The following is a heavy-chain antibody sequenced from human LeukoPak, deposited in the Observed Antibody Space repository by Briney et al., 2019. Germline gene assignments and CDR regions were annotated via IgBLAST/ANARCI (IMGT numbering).Heavy chain of an antibody. D-gene: IGHD4/OR15-4a*01. Sequence: GGSLRPSCAASGFTFSRYGMHWVRQAPGKGLEWLAVISYDGTDKYYADSVKGRFTISRDNSKNTLYLQMNSLRAEDTAVYYCAKKGKKRGVIGADSDYWGQGTLVTVSS. CDR2: ISYDGTDK. CDR3: AKKGKKRGVIGADSDY. J-gene: IGHJ4*02. CDR1: GFTFSRYG. V-gene: IGHV3-30*02.